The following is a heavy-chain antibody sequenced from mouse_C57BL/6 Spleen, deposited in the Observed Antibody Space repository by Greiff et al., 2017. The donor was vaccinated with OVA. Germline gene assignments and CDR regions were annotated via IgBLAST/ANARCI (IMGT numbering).Heavy chain of an antibody. V-gene: IGHV1-69*01. J-gene: IGHJ4*01. Sequence: VQLQQPGAELVMPGASVKLSCKASGYTFTSYWMHWVKQRPGQGLEWIGEIDPSDSYTNYNQKFKGKSTLTVDKSSSTAYMQLSSLTSEDSAVYYCARSEPLSYSNPYYARDYWGQGTSVTVSS. CDR1: GYTFTSYW. CDR3: ARSEPLSYSNPYYARDY. D-gene: IGHD2-5*01. CDR2: IDPSDSYT.